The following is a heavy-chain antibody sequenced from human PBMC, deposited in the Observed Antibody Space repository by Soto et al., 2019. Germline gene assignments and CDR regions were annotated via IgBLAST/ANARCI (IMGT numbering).Heavy chain of an antibody. CDR3: ARDSTTQSFYYYGMDV. Sequence: PGGSLRLSCAASGFTFRTYYMIWVRQAPGKGLEWVSAISGSGGSTYYADSVKGRFTISRDNSKNTLYLQMNSLRAEDTAVYYCARDSTTQSFYYYGMDVWGQGTTVTVSS. CDR2: ISGSGGST. D-gene: IGHD3-22*01. J-gene: IGHJ6*02. CDR1: GFTFRTYY. V-gene: IGHV3-23*01.